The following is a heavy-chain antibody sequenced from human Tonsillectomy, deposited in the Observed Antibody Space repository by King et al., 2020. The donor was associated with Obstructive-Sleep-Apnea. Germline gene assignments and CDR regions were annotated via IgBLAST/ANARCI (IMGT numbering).Heavy chain of an antibody. CDR2: ISWNSGSI. CDR1: GFTFDDYA. Sequence: EVQLVESGGGLVQPGRSLRLSCAASGFTFDDYAMHWVRQAPGKGLEWVSGISWNSGSIGYADSVKGRFTISRDNAKNSLYLQMNSLRAEDTALYYCAKEVVGPYYFDYWGQGTLVTVSS. D-gene: IGHD2-15*01. V-gene: IGHV3-9*01. J-gene: IGHJ4*02. CDR3: AKEVVGPYYFDY.